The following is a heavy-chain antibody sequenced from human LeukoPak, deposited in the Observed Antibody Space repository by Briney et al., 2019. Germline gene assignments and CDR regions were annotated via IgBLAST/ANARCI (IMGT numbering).Heavy chain of an antibody. D-gene: IGHD2-21*02. J-gene: IGHJ3*02. CDR3: ARFSRITWGDWGDAFDI. CDR1: GGSFSDYF. CDR2: IDDGGNA. V-gene: IGHV4-34*01. Sequence: SETLSLTCSVYGGSFSDYFWSWIRQSPGKGLEWIGEIDDGGNANYNPSLMSRVIVSMEKSKKQFSLVMRSVAAADTAVYYCARFSRITWGDWGDAFDIWGQGTTVIVSS.